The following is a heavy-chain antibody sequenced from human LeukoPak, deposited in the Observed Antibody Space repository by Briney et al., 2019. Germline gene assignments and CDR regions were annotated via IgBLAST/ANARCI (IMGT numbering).Heavy chain of an antibody. Sequence: SETLSLTCTVSGGSISSYYWSWIRQPPGKGLEWIGYIYYSGSTNYNPSLKSRVTISVDTSKNQFSLKLSSVTAADTAVYYCASRRDGYTLLYFDYWGQGTLVTVSS. CDR3: ASRRDGYTLLYFDY. D-gene: IGHD5-24*01. CDR2: IYYSGST. J-gene: IGHJ4*02. V-gene: IGHV4-59*12. CDR1: GGSISSYY.